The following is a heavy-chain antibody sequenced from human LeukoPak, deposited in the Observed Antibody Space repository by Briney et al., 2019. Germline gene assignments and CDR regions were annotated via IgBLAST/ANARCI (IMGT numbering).Heavy chain of an antibody. CDR1: GFTFDDYA. CDR2: ISGDGGST. Sequence: SGGSLRLSCAASGFTFDDYAMHWVRQAPGKGLEWVSLISGDGGSTYYADSVKGRFTISRDNSKNSLYLQMNSLRTEDTALYYCAKDTTDTAMVQGVNWFDPWGQGTLVAVSS. J-gene: IGHJ5*02. D-gene: IGHD5-18*01. CDR3: AKDTTDTAMVQGVNWFDP. V-gene: IGHV3-43*02.